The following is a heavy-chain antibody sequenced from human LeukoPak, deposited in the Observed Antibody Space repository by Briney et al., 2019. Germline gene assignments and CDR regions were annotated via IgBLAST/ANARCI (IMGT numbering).Heavy chain of an antibody. V-gene: IGHV4-34*01. CDR2: INHSGST. CDR1: GGSFSGYY. CDR3: ARVPRVRHGGRGYNWFDP. Sequence: SETLPLTCAVYGGSFSGYYWSWIRQPPGKGLEWIGEINHSGSTNYNPSLKSRVTISVDTSKNRFSLKLSSVTAADTAVYYCARVPRVRHGGRGYNWFDPWGQGTLVTVSS. J-gene: IGHJ5*02. D-gene: IGHD3-16*01.